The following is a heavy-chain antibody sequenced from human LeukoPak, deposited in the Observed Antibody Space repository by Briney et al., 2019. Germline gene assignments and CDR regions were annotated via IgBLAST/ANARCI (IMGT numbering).Heavy chain of an antibody. CDR1: GYGFTSYV. D-gene: IGHD4-11*01. J-gene: IGHJ5*02. V-gene: IGHV5-51*01. Sequence: GESLKISCKGSGYGFTSYVIGWWSQLPAKSLEGMGVIYPGDSDTRYSPSVQGQVTISADKSISTAYLQWSRLKASDTAMYYCARREDYPNWFDPWGQGTLVTVSS. CDR2: IYPGDSDT. CDR3: ARREDYPNWFDP.